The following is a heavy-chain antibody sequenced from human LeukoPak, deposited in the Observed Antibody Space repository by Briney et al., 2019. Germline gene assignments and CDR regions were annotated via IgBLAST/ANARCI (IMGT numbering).Heavy chain of an antibody. CDR1: GFTVSSNY. J-gene: IGHJ4*02. CDR3: AELFHFDY. D-gene: IGHD3-10*01. V-gene: IGHV3-66*01. CDR2: IYSGGST. Sequence: GGSLRLSCAAFGFTVSSNYMSWVRQAPGKGLEWVSVIYSGGSTYYADSVKGRFTISRDNSKNTLYLQMNSLRAEDTAVYYCAELFHFDYWGQGTLVTVSS.